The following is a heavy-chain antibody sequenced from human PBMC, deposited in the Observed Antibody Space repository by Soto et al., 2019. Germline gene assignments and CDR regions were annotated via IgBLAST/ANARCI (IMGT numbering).Heavy chain of an antibody. CDR1: GFTFDSFA. Sequence: EVQLLESGGGLEQPGGSLRLSCAASGFTFDSFAMTWVRQAPGKGLEWVSAISASGGSTFYADSVKGRFTISRDSSKNTLYLQMNSLSAEDTAVYYCARGAVKPDSWGQGTLVTVSS. V-gene: IGHV3-23*01. CDR3: ARGAVKPDS. D-gene: IGHD3-10*01. J-gene: IGHJ4*02. CDR2: ISASGGST.